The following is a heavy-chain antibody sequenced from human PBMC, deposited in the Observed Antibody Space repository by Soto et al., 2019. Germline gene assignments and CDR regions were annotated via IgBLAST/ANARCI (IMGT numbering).Heavy chain of an antibody. V-gene: IGHV3-30*18. CDR1: GFTFSSYG. Sequence: GGSLRLSCAASGFTFSSYGMHWVRQAPGKGLEWVAVISYDGSNKYYADSVKGRFTISRDNSKNTLYLQMNSLRAEDTAVYYCAKYGIEYSSSSDEHYYYYYGMDVWGQGTTVTVSS. J-gene: IGHJ6*02. D-gene: IGHD6-6*01. CDR3: AKYGIEYSSSSDEHYYYYYGMDV. CDR2: ISYDGSNK.